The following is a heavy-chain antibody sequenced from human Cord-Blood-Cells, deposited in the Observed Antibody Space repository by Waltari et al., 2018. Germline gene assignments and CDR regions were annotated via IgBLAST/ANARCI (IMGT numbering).Heavy chain of an antibody. CDR1: GGSISSSSYY. J-gene: IGHJ5*02. D-gene: IGHD3-3*01. Sequence: QLQLQESGPGLVKPSETLSLTCTVSGGSISSSSYYWGWLRQPPGKGLEWIGSIYYSGSTYYNPSLKSRVTISVDTSKNQFSLKLSSVTAADTAVYYCARHNYDFWSGYNWFDPWGQGTLVTVSS. V-gene: IGHV4-39*01. CDR3: ARHNYDFWSGYNWFDP. CDR2: IYYSGST.